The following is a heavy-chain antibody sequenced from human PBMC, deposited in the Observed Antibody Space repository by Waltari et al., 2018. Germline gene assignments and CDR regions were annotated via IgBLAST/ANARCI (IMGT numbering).Heavy chain of an antibody. V-gene: IGHV3-9*01. J-gene: IGHJ5*01. CDR3: AKDKRRFFDWLFDS. CDR1: GINFHDTS. D-gene: IGHD3-3*01. Sequence: EVKLEESGRGSAQPGWSLRLSCVASGINFHDTSMHWVRQVPGKGLEWVSGITSNGRSVDYAASVKGRFTISRDNAKNSLYLQMNSLRVDDSALYYCAKDKRRFFDWLFDSWGQGTLVTVSS. CDR2: ITSNGRSV.